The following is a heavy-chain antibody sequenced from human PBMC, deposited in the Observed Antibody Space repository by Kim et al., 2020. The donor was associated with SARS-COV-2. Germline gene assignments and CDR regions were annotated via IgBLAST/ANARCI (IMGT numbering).Heavy chain of an antibody. Sequence: ASVKVSCKASGYTFTSYGISWVRQAPGQGLEWMGWISAYNGNTNYAQKLQGRVTMTTDTSTSTAYMELRSLRSDDTAVYYCARAPDHTYGDYGVYYYYGMDVWGQGPTVTGSS. CDR2: ISAYNGNT. CDR3: ARAPDHTYGDYGVYYYYGMDV. D-gene: IGHD4-17*01. J-gene: IGHJ6*02. CDR1: GYTFTSYG. V-gene: IGHV1-18*04.